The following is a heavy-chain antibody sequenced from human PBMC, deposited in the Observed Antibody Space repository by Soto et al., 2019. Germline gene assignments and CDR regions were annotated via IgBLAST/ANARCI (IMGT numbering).Heavy chain of an antibody. Sequence: QVQLVESGGGVVQPGRSLRLSCAASGFTFSSYAMHWVRQAPGKGLEWVAVISYDGSNKYYADSVKGRFTISRDNSENTLYLQMNSLRAEDTAVYYCARDLRHSYGYLEVDDYWGQGTLVTVSS. CDR3: ARDLRHSYGYLEVDDY. D-gene: IGHD5-18*01. CDR2: ISYDGSNK. CDR1: GFTFSSYA. V-gene: IGHV3-30-3*01. J-gene: IGHJ4*02.